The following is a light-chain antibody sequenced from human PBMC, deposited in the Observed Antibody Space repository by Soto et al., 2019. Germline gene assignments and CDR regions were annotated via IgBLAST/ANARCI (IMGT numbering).Light chain of an antibody. CDR2: WAS. CDR1: QSVLYRSNNKNY. V-gene: IGKV4-1*01. CDR3: QQYYSTPFT. Sequence: DIVMTQSPDSLAVSLGERATINCKSSQSVLYRSNNKNYLAWYQQKPGQPPKLLIYWASTRESGVPDRFSGSGSGTDFTLTISRLQAEDVAVYYCQQYYSTPFTFGPGTKVDIK. J-gene: IGKJ3*01.